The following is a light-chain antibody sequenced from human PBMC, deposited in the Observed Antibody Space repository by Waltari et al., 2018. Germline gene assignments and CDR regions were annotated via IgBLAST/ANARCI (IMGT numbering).Light chain of an antibody. CDR3: QQLDSFPIT. V-gene: IGKV1-9*01. CDR2: AAS. J-gene: IGKJ5*01. CDR1: QAISSY. Sequence: DIQLTQSPSFLSASVGDRVTITCRASQAISSYLAWYQQKPGRAPKLRIYAASTLQSGVPSGFSGSGSGTEFTLTISSLQPEDFATYYCQQLDSFPITFGQGTRLEIK.